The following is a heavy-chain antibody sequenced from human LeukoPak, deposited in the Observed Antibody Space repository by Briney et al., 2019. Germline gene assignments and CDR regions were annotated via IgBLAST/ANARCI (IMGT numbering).Heavy chain of an antibody. D-gene: IGHD2-15*01. CDR2: ISGSGGST. J-gene: IGHJ4*02. CDR3: ARGGYCSGGSCYSLLNYFDY. Sequence: LSLTCAVYGGSFSGYYWSWVRQAPGKGLEWVSAISGSGGSTYYADSVKGRFTISRDNAKNSLYLQMNSLRAEDTAVYYCARGGYCSGGSCYSLLNYFDYWGQGTLVTVSS. CDR1: GGSFSGYY. V-gene: IGHV3-11*04.